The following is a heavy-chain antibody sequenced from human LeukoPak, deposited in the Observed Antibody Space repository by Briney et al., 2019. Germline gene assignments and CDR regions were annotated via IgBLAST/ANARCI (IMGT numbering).Heavy chain of an antibody. Sequence: SETLSLTCTVSGGSISSGGYYWSWIRQHPGKGLEWIGYIYYSGSTYYNPSLKSRVTISVDTSKNQFSLKLSSVTAADTAVYYCASTDSTNHYFDYLGQGTLVTVSS. CDR3: ASTDSTNHYFDY. J-gene: IGHJ4*02. V-gene: IGHV4-31*03. CDR2: IYYSGST. CDR1: GGSISSGGYY. D-gene: IGHD4-11*01.